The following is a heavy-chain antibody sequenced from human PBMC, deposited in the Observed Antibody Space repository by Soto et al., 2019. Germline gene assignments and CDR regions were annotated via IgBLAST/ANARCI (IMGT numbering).Heavy chain of an antibody. Sequence: SETLSLTCSASGGSITSSSHFWGWVRQPPGKGLEWIGTIYFTGNTYYTPSLKSRLTMSMDTSKNEFSLRLNSVTAADTAVYYCAGQTFTIAAASYGRSNWFDPWGPGTLVTVSS. CDR1: GGSITSSSHF. D-gene: IGHD6-25*01. J-gene: IGHJ5*02. CDR3: AGQTFTIAAASYGRSNWFDP. CDR2: IYFTGNT. V-gene: IGHV4-39*01.